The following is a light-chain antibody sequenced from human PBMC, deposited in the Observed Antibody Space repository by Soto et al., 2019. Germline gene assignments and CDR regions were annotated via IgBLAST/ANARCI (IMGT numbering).Light chain of an antibody. Sequence: VLTQSPVTLSLSPGETATLFCKASQSVGIYLGWFQQKPGQAPRVLIYDATNRAGGVPDRFSGSGSGTVFTLTISSLEAEDSAVYYCQQRDIWPPLTFGGGTKLEIK. V-gene: IGKV3-11*01. CDR1: QSVGIY. CDR2: DAT. J-gene: IGKJ4*01. CDR3: QQRDIWPPLT.